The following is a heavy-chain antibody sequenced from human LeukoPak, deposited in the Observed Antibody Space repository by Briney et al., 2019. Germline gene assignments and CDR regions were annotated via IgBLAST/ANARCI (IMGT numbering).Heavy chain of an antibody. CDR1: GFTFSSYA. J-gene: IGHJ4*02. CDR2: ISGSGGST. D-gene: IGHD3-10*01. Sequence: GGSLRLSCAASGFTFSSYAMSWVRQAPGKWLEWVSAISGSGGSTYYADFVKGRFTISRDNSKNTLYLQMNSLRAEDTAVYYCAKDFRHYYGSGSYVDYWGQGTLVTVSS. V-gene: IGHV3-23*01. CDR3: AKDFRHYYGSGSYVDY.